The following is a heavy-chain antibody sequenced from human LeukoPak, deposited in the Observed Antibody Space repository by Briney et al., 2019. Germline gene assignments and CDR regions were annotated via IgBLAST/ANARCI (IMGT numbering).Heavy chain of an antibody. V-gene: IGHV3-66*01. CDR2: IYSGGST. Sequence: PGGSLRLSCAASGFTVSSNYMSWVRQAPGKGLEWVSVIYSGGSTYYADSVKGRFTISRDNSKNTLYLQMNSLRAEDTAVYYCARCLTRSRVPAASLPRKTYYFDYWGQGTLVTVSS. CDR3: ARCLTRSRVPAASLPRKTYYFDY. D-gene: IGHD2-2*01. J-gene: IGHJ4*02. CDR1: GFTVSSNY.